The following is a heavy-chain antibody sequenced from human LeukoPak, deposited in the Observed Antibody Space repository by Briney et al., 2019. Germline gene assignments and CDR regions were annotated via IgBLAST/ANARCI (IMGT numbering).Heavy chain of an antibody. D-gene: IGHD6-6*01. Sequence: AGGSLRLSCAASGFTFSSYSINWVRQAPGKGLEWVSFISSSSNTIHYADSVEGRFTVSRDNAKNSLYLQMNSLRAEDTAVYYCARGGKYSSSSSDFWGQGTLVTVSS. CDR3: ARGGKYSSSSSDF. J-gene: IGHJ4*02. V-gene: IGHV3-48*01. CDR1: GFTFSSYS. CDR2: ISSSSNTI.